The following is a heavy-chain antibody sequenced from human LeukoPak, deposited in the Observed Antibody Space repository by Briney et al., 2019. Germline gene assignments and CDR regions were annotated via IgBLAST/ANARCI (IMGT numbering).Heavy chain of an antibody. D-gene: IGHD6-13*01. V-gene: IGHV3-15*01. CDR2: IKSRADGGTT. J-gene: IGHJ4*02. CDR3: TTVGSSWGFDY. Sequence: GGSLRLSCAASGFTFSKAWMTWVRQSAGKGLEWVGRIKSRADGGTTDHPAPVKGRFTISRDDEKNTVYLEINSLTTEDSAVYYRTTVGSSWGFDYWGQGTLVTVSS. CDR1: GFTFSKAW.